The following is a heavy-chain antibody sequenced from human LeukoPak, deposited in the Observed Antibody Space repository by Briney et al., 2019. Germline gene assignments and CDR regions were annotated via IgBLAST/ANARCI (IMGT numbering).Heavy chain of an antibody. CDR3: AGDMNYYGSGSYWANFVY. CDR1: GYTFTGYY. CDR2: INPNSGGT. Sequence: ASVKVSCKASGYTFTGYYMHWVRQAPGQGLEWMGLINPNSGGTNYAQKFQGRVTMTRDTSISTAYMELSRLRSDDTAVYYCAGDMNYYGSGSYWANFVYWGQGTLVTVSS. V-gene: IGHV1-2*02. D-gene: IGHD3-10*01. J-gene: IGHJ4*02.